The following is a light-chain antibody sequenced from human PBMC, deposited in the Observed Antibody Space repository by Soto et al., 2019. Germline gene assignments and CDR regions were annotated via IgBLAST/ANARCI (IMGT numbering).Light chain of an antibody. V-gene: IGKV1-9*01. J-gene: IGKJ1*01. Sequence: DIQLTQSPSFLSASVGDRVTITCRASQGINNFLAWYQQKPGKAPKLLIYAASTLQSGVPSRFSGSGSGTEFTLTISSLQPEDFATYYCQQLNSYPRTFGQATKVDIK. CDR3: QQLNSYPRT. CDR2: AAS. CDR1: QGINNF.